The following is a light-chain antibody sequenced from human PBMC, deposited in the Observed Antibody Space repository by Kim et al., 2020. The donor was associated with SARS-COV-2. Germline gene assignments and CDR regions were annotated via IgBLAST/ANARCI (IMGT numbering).Light chain of an antibody. Sequence: SQGQTARITCSGDALPDQYAYWYQQKPGQAPVMVIYRDTERPSGIPGRFSGSSSGTTVTLTISGVQAEDEADYYCQSADSRGTYYVFGTGTKVTVL. CDR1: ALPDQY. V-gene: IGLV3-25*03. J-gene: IGLJ1*01. CDR3: QSADSRGTYYV. CDR2: RDT.